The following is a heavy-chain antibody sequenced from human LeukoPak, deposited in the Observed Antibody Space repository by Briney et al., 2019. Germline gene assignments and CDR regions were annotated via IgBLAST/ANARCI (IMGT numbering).Heavy chain of an antibody. J-gene: IGHJ5*02. Sequence: PGGSLRLSCAASGFTFSSYAMSWVRQAPGKGLEWVSAISGSGGSTYYADSVKGRFTISRDNSKNTLYLQMNSLRAEDTAVYYCAKVRGSKYSGSYSWFDPWGQGTLVTVSS. CDR2: ISGSGGST. V-gene: IGHV3-23*01. CDR3: AKVRGSKYSGSYSWFDP. CDR1: GFTFSSYA. D-gene: IGHD1-26*01.